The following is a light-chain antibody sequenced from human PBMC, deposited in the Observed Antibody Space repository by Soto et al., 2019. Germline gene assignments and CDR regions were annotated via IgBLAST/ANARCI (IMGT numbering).Light chain of an antibody. CDR3: QSYDNSLSASL. J-gene: IGLJ3*02. V-gene: IGLV1-40*01. CDR2: GNT. Sequence: QAVVTQPPSVSGAPGQRVTISCTGSSSNIGANYDVHWYQHLPGTAPKLLIYGNTNRPSGVPDRFSGSKSGTSASLAITWLQPEDEADYYCQSYDNSLSASLFGGGTKLTVL. CDR1: SSNIGANYD.